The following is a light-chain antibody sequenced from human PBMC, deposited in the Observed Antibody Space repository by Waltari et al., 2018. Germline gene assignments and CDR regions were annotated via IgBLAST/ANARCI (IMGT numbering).Light chain of an antibody. CDR3: QHYLRLPVT. V-gene: IGKV3-20*01. CDR1: QSVTRA. CDR2: GAS. Sequence: EIVLTQSPGTLSLSLGESATLSCRTSQSVTRALAWYQQKPGQAPRLLIYGASNRATGIPDRFSGSGSGTDFSLTISSLEPEDFAVYYCQHYLRLPVTFGQGTKVEVK. J-gene: IGKJ1*01.